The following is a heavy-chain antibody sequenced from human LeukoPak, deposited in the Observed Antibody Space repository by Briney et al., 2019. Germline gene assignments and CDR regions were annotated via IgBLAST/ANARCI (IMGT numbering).Heavy chain of an antibody. V-gene: IGHV4-38-2*02. CDR3: AREGPAASTFFYYFMDV. CDR2: IYKTGSA. D-gene: IGHD2-2*01. J-gene: IGHJ6*03. Sequence: SETLSLTCTVSGYSISIGHYWGWIRQPPGKGLEWIGSIYKTGSAFYNSSLKSRVTMSVDTSKNQLSLRLSSVTAADRAVYYCAREGPAASTFFYYFMDVWGKGTTVTISS. CDR1: GYSISIGHY.